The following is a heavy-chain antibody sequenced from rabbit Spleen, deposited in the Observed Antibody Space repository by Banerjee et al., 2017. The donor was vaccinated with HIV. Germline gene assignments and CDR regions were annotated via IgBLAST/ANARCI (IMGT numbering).Heavy chain of an antibody. CDR1: GFDFSSNYY. J-gene: IGHJ4*01. D-gene: IGHD2-1*01. Sequence: QQQLVESGGGLVKPEGSLTLTCKASGFDFSSNYYFSWVRQAPGKGLELIAYIYTGSSGSTYYASWAKGRFSISKTSSTTVTLQMTSLTAADTATYFCARGSAAMTMVITGFYFNLWGPGTLVTVS. V-gene: IGHV1S45*01. CDR2: IYTGSSGST. CDR3: ARGSAAMTMVITGFYFNL.